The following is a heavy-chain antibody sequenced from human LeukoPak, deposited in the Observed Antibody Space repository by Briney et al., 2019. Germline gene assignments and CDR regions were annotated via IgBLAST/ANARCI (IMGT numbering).Heavy chain of an antibody. CDR3: AKTFGEFHDAFDI. CDR2: ISSSGSTI. V-gene: IGHV3-21*04. CDR1: GFTFSSYS. J-gene: IGHJ3*02. Sequence: GGSLRLSCAASGFTFSSYSMNWVRQAPGKGLEWVSSISSSGSTIYYADSVKGRFTISRDNAKNSLYLQMNSLRAEDTAVYYCAKTFGEFHDAFDIWGQGTMVTVSS. D-gene: IGHD3-10*01.